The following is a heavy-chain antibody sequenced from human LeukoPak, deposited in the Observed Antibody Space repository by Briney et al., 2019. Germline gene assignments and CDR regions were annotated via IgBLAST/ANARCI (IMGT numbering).Heavy chain of an antibody. CDR2: ISSSSSYI. CDR1: GFTFDSYS. V-gene: IGHV3-21*01. D-gene: IGHD6-19*01. Sequence: PGGSLRLSCAASGFTFDSYSMNWVRQAPGKGLEWVSSISSSSSYIYYADSVKGRFTISRDNAKNSLYLQMNSLRAEDTAMYYCARTPMGIAVAGTYFQHWGQGTLVTVSS. J-gene: IGHJ1*01. CDR3: ARTPMGIAVAGTYFQH.